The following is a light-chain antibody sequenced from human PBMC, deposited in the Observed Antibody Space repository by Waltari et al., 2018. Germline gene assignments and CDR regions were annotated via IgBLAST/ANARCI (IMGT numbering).Light chain of an antibody. CDR3: CSYAGSVV. CDR1: SSEVGGYNY. J-gene: IGLJ2*01. V-gene: IGLV2-11*01. Sequence: SALTQPRPVSGSPGQAVTIPCPGTSSEVGGYNYVSWYQQHPGKAPKLMIYDVSTRPSGVPVRFSGSKSGNTASLTISGLQAEDEADYYCCSYAGSVVFGGGTKLTVL. CDR2: DVS.